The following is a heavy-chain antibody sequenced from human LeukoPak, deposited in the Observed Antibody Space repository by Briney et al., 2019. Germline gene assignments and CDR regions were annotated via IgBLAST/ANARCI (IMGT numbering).Heavy chain of an antibody. D-gene: IGHD5-24*01. CDR2: IIPILGIA. CDR3: ARVRAHGGYNYYYGMDV. Sequence: ASVKVSCRASGGTFSSYAISWVRQAPGQGLEWMGRIIPILGIANYAQKFQGRVTITADKSTSTACMELSSLRSEDTAVYYCARVRAHGGYNYYYGMDVWGQGTTVTVSS. V-gene: IGHV1-69*04. J-gene: IGHJ6*02. CDR1: GGTFSSYA.